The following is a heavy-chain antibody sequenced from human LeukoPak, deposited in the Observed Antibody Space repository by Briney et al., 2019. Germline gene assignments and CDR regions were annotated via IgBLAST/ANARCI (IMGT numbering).Heavy chain of an antibody. Sequence: SETLSLTCTVSGGSISSSSYYWGWMRQPPGKGLEWIGSIYYSGSTYYNPSLKSRVTISVDTSKNQFSLKLSSVTAADTAVYYCARHKNFVRGSYYYYMDVWGKGTTVTVSS. V-gene: IGHV4-39*01. J-gene: IGHJ6*03. CDR1: GGSISSSSYY. D-gene: IGHD2-15*01. CDR2: IYYSGST. CDR3: ARHKNFVRGSYYYYMDV.